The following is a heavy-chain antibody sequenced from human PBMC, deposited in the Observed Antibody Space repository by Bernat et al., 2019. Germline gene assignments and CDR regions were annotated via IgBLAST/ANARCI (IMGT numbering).Heavy chain of an antibody. D-gene: IGHD6-19*01. Sequence: EVQLVESGGGLVQPGGSLRLSCAASGFTFSSYDMHWVRQATGKGLEWVSAIGTAGDTYYPGSVKGRFTISRENAKNSLYLQMNSLRAGDTAVYYCARSAPGPTVAGTDYFVYWGQGTLVTVSS. J-gene: IGHJ4*02. CDR2: IGTAGDT. CDR1: GFTFSSYD. CDR3: ARSAPGPTVAGTDYFVY. V-gene: IGHV3-13*01.